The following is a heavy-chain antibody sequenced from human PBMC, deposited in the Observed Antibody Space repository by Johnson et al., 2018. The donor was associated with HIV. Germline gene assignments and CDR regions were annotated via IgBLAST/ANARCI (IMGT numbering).Heavy chain of an antibody. CDR1: GFTLSNYG. CDR3: ARGVVGVLSNALDI. Sequence: QVQLVESGGGVVQPGGSLRLPCVASGFTLSNYGMHWVRQAPGKGLEWVAFIRYDGGNTYYSDSVKGRFTISRDNSKNTLYLQMNSLRPEDTAVYYCARGVVGVLSNALDIWGQGTMVSVSS. V-gene: IGHV3-30*02. CDR2: IRYDGGNT. D-gene: IGHD3-16*01. J-gene: IGHJ3*02.